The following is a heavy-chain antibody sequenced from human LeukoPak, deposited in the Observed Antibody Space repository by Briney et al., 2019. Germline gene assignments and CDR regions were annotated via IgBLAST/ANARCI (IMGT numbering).Heavy chain of an antibody. CDR1: GFTFDDYA. CDR2: ISWNSGSI. J-gene: IGHJ4*02. D-gene: IGHD3-22*01. CDR3: AKDTSLTLGGYPGSFDY. V-gene: IGHV3-9*03. Sequence: GRSLRLSCAASGFTFDDYAMHWVRQAPGKALEWLSGISWNSGSIGYADSVKGRFTISRDNAKNSLYLQMNSLRAEDMALYYCAKDTSLTLGGYPGSFDYWGQGTLVTVSS.